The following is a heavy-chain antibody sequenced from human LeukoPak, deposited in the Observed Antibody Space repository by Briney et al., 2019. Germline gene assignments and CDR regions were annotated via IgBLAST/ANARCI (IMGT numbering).Heavy chain of an antibody. CDR3: AQTEVAAGFVENYFDY. CDR1: GFTFSNYG. D-gene: IGHD2-15*01. V-gene: IGHV3-23*01. J-gene: IGHJ4*02. CDR2: ISGRGAGM. Sequence: GGSLSLSCVASGFTFSNYGMNWVRQAPGKGLEWVAAISGRGAGMYYADSVKGRFSISRDNSKNTLYLQMNSLRAEDTAVYYCAQTEVAAGFVENYFDYWGQGTLVTVSS.